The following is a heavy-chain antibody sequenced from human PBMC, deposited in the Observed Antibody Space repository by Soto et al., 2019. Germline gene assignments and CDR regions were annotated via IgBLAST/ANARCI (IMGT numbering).Heavy chain of an antibody. CDR2: FDPEDGET. V-gene: IGHV1-24*01. J-gene: IGHJ6*02. D-gene: IGHD2-15*01. CDR1: GYTLTELS. Sequence: GASVKVSCKVSGYTLTELSMHWVRQAPGKGLEWMGGFDPEDGETIYAQKFQGRVTMTEDTSTDTAYMELRSLRSDDTAVYYCARDGIVVVVAATPPYYYGMDVWGQGTTVTVSS. CDR3: ARDGIVVVVAATPPYYYGMDV.